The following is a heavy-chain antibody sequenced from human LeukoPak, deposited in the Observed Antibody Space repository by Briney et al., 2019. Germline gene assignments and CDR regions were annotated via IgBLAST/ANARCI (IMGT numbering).Heavy chain of an antibody. CDR3: AKGDYDFWSGPDY. Sequence: GGSLRLSCAASGFIFSNYAMSWVRQAPGKGLEWVSGISGSGGSTVYVDSVKGRFTISRDNSKNIMYLQMNSLRAEDTAVYYCAKGDYDFWSGPDYWGQGTLVTVSS. V-gene: IGHV3-23*01. CDR2: ISGSGGST. D-gene: IGHD3-3*01. J-gene: IGHJ4*02. CDR1: GFIFSNYA.